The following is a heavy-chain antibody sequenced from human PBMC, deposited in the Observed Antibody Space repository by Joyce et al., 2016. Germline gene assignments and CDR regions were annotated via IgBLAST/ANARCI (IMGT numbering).Heavy chain of an antibody. CDR1: GFTFNTYS. CDR3: ARATSYYFYYYMDV. J-gene: IGHJ6*03. CDR2: SSRSSNTI. Sequence: EVQLVESGGGLVQPGGSLRLSCAASGFTFNTYSMNWVRQAAGKGMEWVSYSSRSSNTIYYVDSVKGRFTISRDNAKNSLYLQMNSLRAEDTAVYFCARATSYYFYYYMDVWGKGTTVTVSS. V-gene: IGHV3-48*01.